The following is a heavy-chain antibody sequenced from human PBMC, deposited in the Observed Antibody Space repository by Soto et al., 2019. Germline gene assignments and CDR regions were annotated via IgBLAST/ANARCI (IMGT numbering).Heavy chain of an antibody. V-gene: IGHV3-30*18. CDR3: AKDLLGVTTLGMDV. CDR2: ISYDGSTK. CDR1: GFTFSNYG. D-gene: IGHD4-17*01. J-gene: IGHJ6*02. Sequence: PGGSLRLSCAASGFTFSNYGMHWVRQAPGKGLEWVAVISYDGSTKYYADSVKGRFTISRDNSKNTLYLQMNSLTAEDTAVYYCAKDLLGVTTLGMDVWGQGTTVTVSS.